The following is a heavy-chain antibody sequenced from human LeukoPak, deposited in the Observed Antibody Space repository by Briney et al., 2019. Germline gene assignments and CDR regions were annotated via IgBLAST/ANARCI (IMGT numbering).Heavy chain of an antibody. CDR3: ARDLVGATNYYYYMDV. CDR1: GFTFSSYE. V-gene: IGHV3-48*03. J-gene: IGHJ6*03. D-gene: IGHD1-26*01. CDR2: ISSSGSTI. Sequence: GGSLRLSCAASGFTFSSYEMNWVRQAPGKGLEWVSYISSSGSTIYYADSVKGRFTISRDNAKNSLYLQMNSLRAEDTALYYCARDLVGATNYYYYMDVWGKGTTVTVSS.